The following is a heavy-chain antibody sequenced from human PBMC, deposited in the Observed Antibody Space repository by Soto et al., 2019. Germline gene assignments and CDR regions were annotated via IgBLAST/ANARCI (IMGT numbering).Heavy chain of an antibody. D-gene: IGHD3-22*01. CDR3: ARPHSRAYDSSGYYYWVY. V-gene: IGHV1-69*13. Sequence: SVKVSCKASGGTFSSYAISWVRQAPGQGLEWMGGIIPIFGTANYAQKFQGRVTITADESTSTAYMELSSLRSEDTAVYYCARPHSRAYDSSGYYYWVYWGQGTLVTSPQ. J-gene: IGHJ4*02. CDR2: IIPIFGTA. CDR1: GGTFSSYA.